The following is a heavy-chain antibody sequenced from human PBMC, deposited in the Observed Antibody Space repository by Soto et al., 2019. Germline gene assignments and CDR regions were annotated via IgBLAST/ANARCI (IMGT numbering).Heavy chain of an antibody. J-gene: IGHJ4*02. D-gene: IGHD5-12*01. CDR1: GFSLTSSGVG. V-gene: IGHV2-5*01. CDR3: AHSGGGYDNSRDYFDY. Sequence: QITLEESGPTLVKPTRTLTLTCTFSGFSLTSSGVGVGWIRQPPGKALEWLALTYWNGNDRYSPSLRRRLAIKKATSENQVVLTMTNMDPVDTATYYCAHSGGGYDNSRDYFDYWGQGILVTVSS. CDR2: TYWNGND.